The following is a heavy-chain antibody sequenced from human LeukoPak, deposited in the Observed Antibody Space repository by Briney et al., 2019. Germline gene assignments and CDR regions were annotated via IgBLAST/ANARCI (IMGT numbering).Heavy chain of an antibody. D-gene: IGHD2-15*01. CDR1: GFTFSSYA. CDR2: ISYDASNK. CDR3: AKSRLVAVVAAYMDV. V-gene: IGHV3-30*18. Sequence: PGRSLRLSCAASGFTFSSYAMHWVRQAPGKGLEWVTIISYDASNKYYADSVKGRFTISRDNSKNTLYLQLDSLRPEDTAVYYCAKSRLVAVVAAYMDVWGKGTTVTVPS. J-gene: IGHJ6*04.